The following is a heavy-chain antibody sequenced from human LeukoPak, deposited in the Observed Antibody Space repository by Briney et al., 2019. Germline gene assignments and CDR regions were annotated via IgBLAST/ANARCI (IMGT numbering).Heavy chain of an antibody. D-gene: IGHD6-19*01. CDR1: GGSISSYY. V-gene: IGHV4-4*07. CDR3: AVLQTPPTIAAAGNGPWYSSGWGTLDYFDY. Sequence: KASETLSLTCTVSGGSISSYYWSWIRQPAGKGLEWIGRIYTSGSTYYNPSLKSRVTMSVDTSKNQFSLKLSSVTAADTAVYYCAVLQTPPTIAAAGNGPWYSSGWGTLDYFDYWGQGTLVTVSS. CDR2: IYTSGST. J-gene: IGHJ4*02.